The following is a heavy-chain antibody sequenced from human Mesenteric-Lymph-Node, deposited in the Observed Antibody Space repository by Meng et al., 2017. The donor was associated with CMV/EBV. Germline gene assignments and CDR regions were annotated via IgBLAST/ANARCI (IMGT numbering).Heavy chain of an antibody. V-gene: IGHV4-59*01. CDR2: IYYSGTT. Sequence: SETLSLTCTVSGGSISGYYWSWIRQPPGKGLEWIGYIYYSGTTMYNSSLKSRVTISVDTSKNQFSLNLTSVTAADTAVYYCAKGGCSSRWFDPWGQGTLVTVSS. CDR1: GGSISGYY. D-gene: IGHD2-2*01. J-gene: IGHJ5*02. CDR3: AKGGCSSRWFDP.